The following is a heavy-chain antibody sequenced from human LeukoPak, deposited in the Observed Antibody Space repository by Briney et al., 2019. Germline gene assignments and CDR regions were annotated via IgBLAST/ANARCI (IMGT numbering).Heavy chain of an antibody. J-gene: IGHJ6*03. CDR2: IYTSGST. CDR1: GGSISSYY. CDR3: ARVSISPGYYYYYYMDV. Sequence: SETLSLTCTVSGGSISSYYWSWIRQPAGKGLEWIGRIYTSGSTNYNPSLKSRVTMSVDTSKNQFSLKLSSVTAADTAVYYCARVSISPGYYYYYYMDVWGKGTTVSISS. D-gene: IGHD3-3*01. V-gene: IGHV4-4*07.